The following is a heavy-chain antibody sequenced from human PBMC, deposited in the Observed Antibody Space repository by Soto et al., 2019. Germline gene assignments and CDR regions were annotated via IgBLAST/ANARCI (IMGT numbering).Heavy chain of an antibody. J-gene: IGHJ6*02. Sequence: QVQLVQSGAEVKKPGSSVKVSCKASGGTFSSYAISWVRQAPGQGLEWMGGVIPIFGTANYAQKFQGRVTISADESTSTAYMELSSLRSEYTAVYYCSRGVDTAHRYYYYGMDVWCQGTTVTVSS. CDR2: VIPIFGTA. CDR1: GGTFSSYA. D-gene: IGHD5-18*01. CDR3: SRGVDTAHRYYYYGMDV. V-gene: IGHV1-69*01.